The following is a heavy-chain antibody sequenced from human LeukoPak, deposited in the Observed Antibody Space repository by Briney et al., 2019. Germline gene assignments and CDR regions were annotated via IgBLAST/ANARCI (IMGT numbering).Heavy chain of an antibody. CDR2: IKHDGSET. Sequence: GGSLRLSCAASGFTYSVYWMGWVRQAPGKGLEWVADIKHDGSETYHVDFVKGRFTISRDNAESSLYLQMNSLRAEDTALYYCVRHYYDSSGWSFDMWGQGTMVAVSP. D-gene: IGHD3-22*01. V-gene: IGHV3-7*01. CDR1: GFTYSVYW. CDR3: VRHYYDSSGWSFDM. J-gene: IGHJ3*02.